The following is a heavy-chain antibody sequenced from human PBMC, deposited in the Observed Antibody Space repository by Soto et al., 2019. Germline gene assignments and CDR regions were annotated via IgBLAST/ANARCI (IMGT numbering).Heavy chain of an antibody. CDR2: IIPIFGTA. CDR3: ARGYQDWFDP. D-gene: IGHD2-2*01. J-gene: IGHJ5*02. CDR1: GGTFSSYA. Sequence: ASVKVSCKASGGTFSSYAISWVRQAPGQGLEWMGGIIPIFGTANYAQKFQGRVTITADESTSTAYMELSSLRSEDTAVYYCARGYQDWFDPWGQGTLVTSPQ. V-gene: IGHV1-69*13.